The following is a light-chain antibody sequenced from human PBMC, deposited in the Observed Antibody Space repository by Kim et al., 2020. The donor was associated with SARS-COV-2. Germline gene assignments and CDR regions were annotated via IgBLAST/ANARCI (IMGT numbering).Light chain of an antibody. Sequence: ASVGDRVTITCRASKSITNDIHWYQQKPGQVTKLLIYAASSLQSGVPSRFSGSGSGTGFSLTISSLQPEDLATYYCQQSHTAPWTFGQGTKVDIK. CDR1: KSITND. V-gene: IGKV1-39*01. CDR3: QQSHTAPWT. J-gene: IGKJ1*01. CDR2: AAS.